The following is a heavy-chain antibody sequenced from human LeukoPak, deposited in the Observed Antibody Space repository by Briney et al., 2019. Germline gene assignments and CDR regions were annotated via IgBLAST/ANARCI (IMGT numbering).Heavy chain of an antibody. CDR3: ARGRAGRGAMVRGVTSYFDY. J-gene: IGHJ4*02. D-gene: IGHD3-10*01. CDR1: GGSFSGYY. Sequence: NPSETLSLTCAVYGGSFSGYYWSWIRQPPGKGLEWTGEINHSGSTNYNPSLKSRVTISVDTSKNQFSLKLSSVTAADTAVYYCARGRAGRGAMVRGVTSYFDYWGQGTLVTVSS. CDR2: INHSGST. V-gene: IGHV4-34*01.